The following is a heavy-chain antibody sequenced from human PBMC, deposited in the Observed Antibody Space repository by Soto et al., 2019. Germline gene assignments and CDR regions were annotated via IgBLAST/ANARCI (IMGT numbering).Heavy chain of an antibody. V-gene: IGHV3-30-3*01. CDR3: AKVSRPSRISTPDFDY. Sequence: GGSLRLSCAASGLTLSSYSIHWVRQATGKGLDWVAVISYDGNTQFYGDSVKGRFIVSRDNSRNTLYLQLNNLQAEDTAVYYCAKVSRPSRISTPDFDYWGHGTLVTVSS. CDR2: ISYDGNTQ. J-gene: IGHJ4*01. CDR1: GLTLSSYS.